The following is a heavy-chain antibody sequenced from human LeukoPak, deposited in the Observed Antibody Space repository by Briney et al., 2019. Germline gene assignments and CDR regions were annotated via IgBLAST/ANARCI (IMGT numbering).Heavy chain of an antibody. V-gene: IGHV4-34*01. Sequence: PSETLSLICAVYGGSFSGYYWSWIRQPPGKGLEWIGEINHSGSTNYNPSLKSRVTISVDTSKNQFSLKLSSVTAADTAVYYCARSKAAAGTGDLFDYWGQGTLVTVSS. CDR2: INHSGST. D-gene: IGHD6-13*01. CDR3: ARSKAAAGTGDLFDY. CDR1: GGSFSGYY. J-gene: IGHJ4*02.